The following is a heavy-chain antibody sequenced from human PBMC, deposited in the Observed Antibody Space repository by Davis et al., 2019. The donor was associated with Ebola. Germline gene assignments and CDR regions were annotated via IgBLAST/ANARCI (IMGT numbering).Heavy chain of an antibody. CDR2: IIPILGIA. CDR3: ARDLGYCSGGSCYSDY. V-gene: IGHV1-69*04. J-gene: IGHJ4*02. D-gene: IGHD2-15*01. CDR1: GYTFTGYY. Sequence: SVKVSCKASGYTFTGYYMHWVRQAPGQGLEWMGRIIPILGIANYAQKFQGRVTITADKSTSTAYMELSSLRSEDTAVYYCARDLGYCSGGSCYSDYWGQGTLVTVSS.